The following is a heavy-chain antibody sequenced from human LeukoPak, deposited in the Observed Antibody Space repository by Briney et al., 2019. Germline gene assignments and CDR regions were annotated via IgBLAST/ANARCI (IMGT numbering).Heavy chain of an antibody. J-gene: IGHJ5*02. D-gene: IGHD6-13*01. CDR3: ARAEIAAARGVFDP. CDR2: IYYSGST. V-gene: IGHV4-59*01. CDR1: GGSISSYY. Sequence: SETLSLTCSVSGGSISSYYWSWIRQPPGKGLEWIGYIYYSGSTNYNPSLKSRVTISVDTSKNQFSLKLSSVTAADTAVYYCARAEIAAARGVFDPWGQGTLVTVSS.